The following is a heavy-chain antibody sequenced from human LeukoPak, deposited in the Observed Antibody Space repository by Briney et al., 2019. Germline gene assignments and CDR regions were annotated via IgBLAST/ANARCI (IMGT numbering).Heavy chain of an antibody. V-gene: IGHV3-23*01. D-gene: IGHD2-2*01. CDR1: GFTVSSNY. CDR2: ISGSGGST. J-gene: IGHJ4*02. CDR3: ATRTSWGNFDY. Sequence: GGSLRLSCAASGFTVSSNYMSWVRQAPGKGLEWVSAISGSGGSTYYADSVKGRFTISRDNSKNTLYLQMNSLRAEDTAVYYCATRTSWGNFDYWGQGTLVTVSS.